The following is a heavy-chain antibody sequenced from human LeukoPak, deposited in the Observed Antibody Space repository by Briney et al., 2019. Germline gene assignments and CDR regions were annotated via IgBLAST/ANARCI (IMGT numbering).Heavy chain of an antibody. V-gene: IGHV4-59*01. CDR1: GDSFSSYY. Sequence: SETLSLTCTVSGDSFSSYYWGWIRQPPGKGLEWIGYIDYGGSTTYNSSLRSRVTMSVDTSKNQFSLNVNSVTAADTAMHYCGRLGGSAIDYWGQGTLVAVSS. D-gene: IGHD3-16*01. CDR2: IDYGGST. J-gene: IGHJ4*02. CDR3: GRLGGSAIDY.